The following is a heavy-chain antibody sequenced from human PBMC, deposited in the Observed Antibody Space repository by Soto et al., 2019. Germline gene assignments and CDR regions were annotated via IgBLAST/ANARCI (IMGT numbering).Heavy chain of an antibody. V-gene: IGHV1-3*01. D-gene: IGHD1-20*01. CDR3: ARDHNWNELAY. CDR1: GYTFTSYA. CDR2: INAGNGNT. J-gene: IGHJ4*02. Sequence: QVQLVQSGAEVKKPGASVKVSCKASGYTFTSYAMHWVRQAPGQRLEWMGWINAGNGNTKYSQKFQGRVTITRDTSASTAYMELSSLRSEDTAVYYCARDHNWNELAYWGQGTLVTVSS.